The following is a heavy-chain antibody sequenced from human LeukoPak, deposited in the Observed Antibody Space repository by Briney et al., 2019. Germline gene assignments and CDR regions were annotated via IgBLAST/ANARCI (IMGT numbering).Heavy chain of an antibody. J-gene: IGHJ4*02. CDR3: AKEFLSAMVRGVIGY. V-gene: IGHV3-21*01. Sequence: GGSLRLSCAASGFTFSSYSMNWVRQAPGKGLEWVSSISSSSSYIYYADSVKGRFTISRDNAKNSLYLQMNSLRAEDTAVYYCAKEFLSAMVRGVIGYWGQGTLVTVSS. CDR2: ISSSSSYI. CDR1: GFTFSSYS. D-gene: IGHD3-10*01.